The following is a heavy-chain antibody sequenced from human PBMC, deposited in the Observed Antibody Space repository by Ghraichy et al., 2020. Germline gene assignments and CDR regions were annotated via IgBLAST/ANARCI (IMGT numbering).Heavy chain of an antibody. D-gene: IGHD2-15*01. Sequence: GESLNISCAASGFTFSSYAMSWVRQAPGKGLEWVSAISDSGGTTSYAGSVKGRFAMSRDDSKNTLYLQMNSLRAEDTAEYYCAKGGGSSYFDYWGQGTLVTVSS. V-gene: IGHV3-23*01. CDR1: GFTFSSYA. J-gene: IGHJ4*02. CDR3: AKGGGSSYFDY. CDR2: ISDSGGTT.